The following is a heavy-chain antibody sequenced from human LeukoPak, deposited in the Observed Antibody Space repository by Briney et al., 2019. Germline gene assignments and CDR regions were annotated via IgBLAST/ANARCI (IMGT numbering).Heavy chain of an antibody. CDR3: ARNRYGSGLDAFDI. J-gene: IGHJ3*02. D-gene: IGHD6-25*01. CDR1: GFTFSSYS. CDR2: ISSSSTYI. V-gene: IGHV3-21*01. Sequence: GGSLRLSCAASGFTFSSYSMNWVRQAPGKGLEWVSSISSSSTYICYADSVKGRFTISRDNAKNSLHLQMNSLRAKDTAVYYCARNRYGSGLDAFDIWGQGTVVTVSS.